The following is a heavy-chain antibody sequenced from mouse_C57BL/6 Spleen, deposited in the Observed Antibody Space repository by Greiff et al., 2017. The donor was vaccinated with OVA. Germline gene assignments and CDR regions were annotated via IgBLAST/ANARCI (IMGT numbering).Heavy chain of an antibody. CDR2: ISSGSSTI. CDR3: ASYGSCYPYAMDY. J-gene: IGHJ4*01. CDR1: GFTFSGYG. Sequence: DVMLVESGGGLVKPGGSLKLSCAASGFTFSGYGMHWVRQAPEEGLEWVAYISSGSSTIYYADTVKGRITLSRDNAKNTLFLQMTSLMSEDTAMYYFASYGSCYPYAMDYWGQGTSVTFSS. D-gene: IGHD1-1*01. V-gene: IGHV5-17*01.